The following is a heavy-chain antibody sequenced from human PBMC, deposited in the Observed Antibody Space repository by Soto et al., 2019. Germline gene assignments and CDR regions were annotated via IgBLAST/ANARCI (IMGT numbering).Heavy chain of an antibody. V-gene: IGHV3-48*02. CDR1: GFAFSNYS. CDR3: AKGTKGGSPPL. D-gene: IGHD1-7*01. Sequence: EVQLVESGGGLVQPGGSLRLSCAGSGFAFSNYSMNWVRQAPGKGLEWVSNISSSSTNTYYAASVRGRFTISRDNAKNSLYLRMNSLKDEDTAVYYCAKGTKGGSPPLWGHGTLVTVSS. CDR2: ISSSSTNT. J-gene: IGHJ4*01.